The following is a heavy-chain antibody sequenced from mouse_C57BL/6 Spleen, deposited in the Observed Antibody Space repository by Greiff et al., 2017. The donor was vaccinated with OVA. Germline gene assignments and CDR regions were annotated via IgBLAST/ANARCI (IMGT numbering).Heavy chain of an antibody. J-gene: IGHJ2*01. CDR3: TIYYYGDYYFDY. V-gene: IGHV14-4*01. CDR2: IDPENGDT. Sequence: VQLKESGAELVRPGASVKLSCTASGFNIKDDYMHWVKQRPEQGLEWIGWIDPENGDTEYASKFQGKATITADTSSNTAYLQLSSLTSEDTAVYYCTIYYYGDYYFDYWGQGTTLTVSS. CDR1: GFNIKDDY. D-gene: IGHD1-1*01.